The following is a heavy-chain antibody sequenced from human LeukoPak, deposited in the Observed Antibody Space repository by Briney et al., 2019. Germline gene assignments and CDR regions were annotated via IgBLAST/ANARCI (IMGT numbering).Heavy chain of an antibody. CDR3: ARCSWENGCH. CDR2: INPDSGGT. J-gene: IGHJ4*02. Sequence: GASVKVSCKASGYIFTDYFMHWLRQAPGQGLEWMGWINPDSGGTNSAQNFQGRVTMTRDTSISTAYMELGSLRSDDTVVYYCARCSWENGCHWGQGSLVTVSS. V-gene: IGHV1-2*02. CDR1: GYIFTDYF. D-gene: IGHD1-26*01.